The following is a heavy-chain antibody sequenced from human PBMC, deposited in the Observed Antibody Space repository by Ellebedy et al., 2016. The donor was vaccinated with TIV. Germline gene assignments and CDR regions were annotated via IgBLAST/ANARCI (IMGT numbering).Heavy chain of an antibody. V-gene: IGHV1-2*02. CDR3: ARRGYSGYPREYYYYGMDV. CDR1: GYTFTGYY. D-gene: IGHD5-12*01. J-gene: IGHJ6*02. CDR2: INPNSGGT. Sequence: ASVKVSXKASGYTFTGYYMHWVRQAPGQGLEWMGWINPNSGGTNYAQKLQGRVTMTTDTSTSTAYMELRSLRSDDTAVYYCARRGYSGYPREYYYYGMDVWGQGTTVTVSS.